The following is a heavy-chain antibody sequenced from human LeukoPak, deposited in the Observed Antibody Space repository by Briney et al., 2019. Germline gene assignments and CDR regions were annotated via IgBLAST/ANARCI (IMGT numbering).Heavy chain of an antibody. CDR1: GFTFDDYA. V-gene: IGHV3-9*01. J-gene: IGHJ4*02. CDR3: ARGAYSSGWAYFGH. Sequence: GGSLRLSCAASGFTFDDYAMHWVRQAPGKGLEWVSGISWNSGSIGYADSVKGRFTISRDNAKNTLYLQMNSLRAEDTAVYYCARGAYSSGWAYFGHWGQGTLVTVSS. CDR2: ISWNSGSI. D-gene: IGHD6-19*01.